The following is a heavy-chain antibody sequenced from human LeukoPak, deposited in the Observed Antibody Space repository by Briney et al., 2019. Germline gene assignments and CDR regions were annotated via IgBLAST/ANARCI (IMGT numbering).Heavy chain of an antibody. J-gene: IGHJ4*02. Sequence: GGSLRLSCAASGFTFSNYAMSCVRQAPGKGLEWVSAISGSGVSTYYADSAKGRFSISRDNSLDSLYLQMNSLRAEDTAVYYFARDTFAVARKGFDYWGQGTLVTVSS. D-gene: IGHD6-19*01. CDR2: ISGSGVST. CDR3: ARDTFAVARKGFDY. V-gene: IGHV3-23*01. CDR1: GFTFSNYA.